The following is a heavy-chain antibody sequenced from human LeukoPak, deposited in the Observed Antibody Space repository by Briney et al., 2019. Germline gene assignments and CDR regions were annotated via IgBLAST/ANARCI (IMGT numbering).Heavy chain of an antibody. CDR1: GHTFTGYY. CDR3: ARGGITGTTRGPTRLNDAFDI. Sequence: SVKVSCKASGHTFTGYYMHWVRQAPGQGLEWMGWINPNSGGTNYAQKFQGWVTMTRDTSISTAYMELSRLRSDDTAVYYCARGGITGTTRGPTRLNDAFDIWGQGTMVTVSS. V-gene: IGHV1-2*04. J-gene: IGHJ3*02. D-gene: IGHD1-20*01. CDR2: INPNSGGT.